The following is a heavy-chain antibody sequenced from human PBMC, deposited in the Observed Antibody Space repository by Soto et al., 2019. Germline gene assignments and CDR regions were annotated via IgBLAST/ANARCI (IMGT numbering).Heavy chain of an antibody. CDR1: GFTFSSYG. V-gene: IGHV3-33*01. CDR2: IWYDGSNK. Sequence: QVQLVESGGGVVQPGRSLRLSCAASGFTFSSYGMHWVRQAPGKGLEWVAVIWYDGSNKYYADSVKGRFTISRDNSKNTLYLQMNSLRAEDTAVYYCARDPGYCSGGSCQEEGIFDYWGRGTLVTVSS. J-gene: IGHJ4*02. CDR3: ARDPGYCSGGSCQEEGIFDY. D-gene: IGHD2-15*01.